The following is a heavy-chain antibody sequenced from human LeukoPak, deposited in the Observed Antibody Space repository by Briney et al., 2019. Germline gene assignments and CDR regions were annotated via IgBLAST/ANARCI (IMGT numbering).Heavy chain of an antibody. J-gene: IGHJ4*02. CDR3: ARRGNYLAFDY. D-gene: IGHD1-26*01. Sequence: EASVKVSYKASGYTFTGYYMHWVRQAPGQGLEWMGWINPNSGGTNYAQKFQGRVTLTRDTSISTAYMELSSLRSDDTAVYYCARRGNYLAFDYWGQGTLVTVSS. V-gene: IGHV1-2*02. CDR1: GYTFTGYY. CDR2: INPNSGGT.